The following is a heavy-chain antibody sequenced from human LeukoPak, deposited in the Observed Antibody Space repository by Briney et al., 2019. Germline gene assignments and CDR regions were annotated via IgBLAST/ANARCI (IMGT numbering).Heavy chain of an antibody. CDR1: GFTFRSYA. Sequence: PGGSLRLSCAGSGFTFRSYAMTWVRRAPGKGLEWVSAISGSGGSTYYADSVKGRFTISRDNSKNTVYLQMILLRAEDTAVYYCAKSENMAMAGPKIYGMDVWGQGSTVTVSS. CDR2: ISGSGGST. D-gene: IGHD6-19*01. V-gene: IGHV3-23*01. CDR3: AKSENMAMAGPKIYGMDV. J-gene: IGHJ6*02.